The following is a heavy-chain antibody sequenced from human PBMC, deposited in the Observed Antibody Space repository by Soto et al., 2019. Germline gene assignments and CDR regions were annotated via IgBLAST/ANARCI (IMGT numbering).Heavy chain of an antibody. J-gene: IGHJ3*02. D-gene: IGHD3-22*01. CDR3: AKSSGFHDAFDI. V-gene: IGHV3-23*01. Sequence: GESLKISCAASGFTFGSYVMSWVRQAPGKGLQWVSAITGSGGGTYYADSVQGRFTISRDNSKNTLYLQMNSLRAEDTAVYYCAKSSGFHDAFDIWGQGTMVTVSS. CDR2: ITGSGGGT. CDR1: GFTFGSYV.